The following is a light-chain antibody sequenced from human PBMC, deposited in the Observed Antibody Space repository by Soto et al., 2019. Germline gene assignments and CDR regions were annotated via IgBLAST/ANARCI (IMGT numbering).Light chain of an antibody. V-gene: IGLV2-14*01. Sequence: QSALTQPASVSGSPGQSITISCTGSSSDVGGYKYVSWYQQHPGKAPKLMIFEVNNRPSGVSNRFSGSKSGNTASLTISGLQAEDKADYYCSSYTSSSTHVLFGGGTKVTVL. CDR1: SSDVGGYKY. CDR3: SSYTSSSTHVL. CDR2: EVN. J-gene: IGLJ2*01.